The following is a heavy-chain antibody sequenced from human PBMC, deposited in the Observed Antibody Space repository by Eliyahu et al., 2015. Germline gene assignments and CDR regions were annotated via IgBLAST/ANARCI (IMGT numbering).Heavy chain of an antibody. Sequence: QVQLQESGPGLVKPSETLSVTCTVSGDSISSGLYYWSWIRQPPGKGLEWIGYFYSTGTTKYNPSLKSRVSISADTSKNQFSLKLSSVTAADTAEYYCTRDPQWLRFASWGQGTVVTVSS. J-gene: IGHJ4*02. CDR1: GDSISSGLYY. V-gene: IGHV4-61*01. D-gene: IGHD6-19*01. CDR3: TRDPQWLRFAS. CDR2: FYSTGTT.